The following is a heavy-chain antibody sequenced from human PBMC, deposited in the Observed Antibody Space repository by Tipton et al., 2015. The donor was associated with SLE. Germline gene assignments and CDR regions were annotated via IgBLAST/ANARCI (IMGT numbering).Heavy chain of an antibody. CDR3: ARAPIAARPGYFDY. Sequence: TLSLTCTVSGGSISSYYWSWIRQPPGKGLEWIGYIYYSGSTNYNPSLKSRVTISVDTSKNQFSLKLSSVTAADTAVYYCARAPIAARPGYFDYWGQGTLVTVFS. D-gene: IGHD6-6*01. CDR2: IYYSGST. CDR1: GGSISSYY. V-gene: IGHV4-59*01. J-gene: IGHJ4*02.